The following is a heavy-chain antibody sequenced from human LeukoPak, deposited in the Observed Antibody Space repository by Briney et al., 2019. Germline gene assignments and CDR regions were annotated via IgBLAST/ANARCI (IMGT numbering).Heavy chain of an antibody. J-gene: IGHJ6*03. CDR1: GFTFSSYG. D-gene: IGHD3-3*01. Sequence: GGSLRLSCAASGFTFSSYGMHWVRQAPGKGLEWVAVIWYDGSNKYYADSVKGRFTISRDNSKNTLYLQMNSLRAEDTAVYYCAKVTKRYYDFWSGYLPPYYYVDVWGKGTTVTVSS. CDR2: IWYDGSNK. V-gene: IGHV3-33*06. CDR3: AKVTKRYYDFWSGYLPPYYYVDV.